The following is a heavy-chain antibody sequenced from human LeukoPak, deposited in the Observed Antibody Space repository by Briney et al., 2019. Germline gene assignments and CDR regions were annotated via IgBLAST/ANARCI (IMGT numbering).Heavy chain of an antibody. V-gene: IGHV1-18*04. CDR3: ARVEQWLVQSYDY. D-gene: IGHD6-19*01. CDR1: GYTFTGYY. J-gene: IGHJ4*02. CDR2: ISAYNGNT. Sequence: GASVKVSCKASGYTFTGYYMHWVRQAPGQGLEWMGWISAYNGNTNYAQKLQGRVTMTTDTSTSTAYMELRSLRSDDTAVYYCARVEQWLVQSYDYWGQGTLVTVSS.